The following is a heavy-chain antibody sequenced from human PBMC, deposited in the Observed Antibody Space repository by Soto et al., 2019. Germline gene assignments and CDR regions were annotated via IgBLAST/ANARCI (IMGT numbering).Heavy chain of an antibody. V-gene: IGHV1-69*02. CDR3: ARGKIFGVVIMDYYFDY. Sequence: GASVKVSCKASGGTFSSYTISWVRQAPGQGLEWMGRIIPILGIANYAQKFQGRVTITADKSTSTAYMELSSLRSEDTAVYYCARGKIFGVVIMDYYFDYWGQGTLVTVSS. CDR1: GGTFSSYT. J-gene: IGHJ4*02. CDR2: IIPILGIA. D-gene: IGHD3-3*01.